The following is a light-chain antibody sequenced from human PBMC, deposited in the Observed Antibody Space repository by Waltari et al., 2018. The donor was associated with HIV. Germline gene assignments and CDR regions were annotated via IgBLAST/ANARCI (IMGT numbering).Light chain of an antibody. V-gene: IGLV3-21*04. Sequence: SYVLTQPPSVSVAPGKTARITCGGNNIGSKSVHWYQQKPGQAPVLVIYYDSDRPSGIPERFSGSNSGNTATLTISRVEAGDEADYYCQVWDSSSELSWVFGGGTKLTVL. CDR3: QVWDSSSELSWV. CDR1: NIGSKS. J-gene: IGLJ3*02. CDR2: YDS.